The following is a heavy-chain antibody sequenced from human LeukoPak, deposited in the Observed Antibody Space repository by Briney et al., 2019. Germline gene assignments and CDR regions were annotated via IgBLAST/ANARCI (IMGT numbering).Heavy chain of an antibody. J-gene: IGHJ4*02. CDR1: GYMFTDYY. CDR3: ATPLKGVGGRDC. CDR2: MNPNNGDT. D-gene: IGHD1-26*01. V-gene: IGHV1-2*02. Sequence: ASVKVSCKASGYMFTDYYIHWVRRAPGQGLEWMGWMNPNNGDTNYAQKFQGRVTMTRDTSISTAYMELSSLRSDDTAVYYCATPLKGVGGRDCWGQGTLVTVSS.